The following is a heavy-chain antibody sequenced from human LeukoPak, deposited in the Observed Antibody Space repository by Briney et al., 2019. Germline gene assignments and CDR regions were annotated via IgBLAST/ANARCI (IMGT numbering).Heavy chain of an antibody. D-gene: IGHD5-18*01. CDR1: GFTFSSYS. V-gene: IGHV3-21*01. Sequence: GGSLRLSCAASGFTFSSYSMNWVRQAPGKGLEWVSSISSSSSYIYYADSVKGRFTISRDNAKNSLYLQMNSLRAEDTAVYYCARDSLTAMVTFDYWGQGTLVTVSS. CDR2: ISSSSSYI. J-gene: IGHJ4*02. CDR3: ARDSLTAMVTFDY.